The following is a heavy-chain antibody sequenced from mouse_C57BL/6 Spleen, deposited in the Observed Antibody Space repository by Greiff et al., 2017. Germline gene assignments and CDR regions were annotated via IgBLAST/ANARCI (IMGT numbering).Heavy chain of an antibody. D-gene: IGHD1-1*01. J-gene: IGHJ1*03. CDR2: INPNYGTT. CDR1: GYSFTDYN. V-gene: IGHV1-39*01. Sequence: VHVKQSGPELVKPGASVKISCKASGYSFTDYNMNWVKQSNGKSLEWIGVINPNYGTTSYNQKFKGKATLTVDQSSSTAYMQLNSLTSEDSAVYYCARQNYYGSSIYWYFDVWGTGTTVTVSS. CDR3: ARQNYYGSSIYWYFDV.